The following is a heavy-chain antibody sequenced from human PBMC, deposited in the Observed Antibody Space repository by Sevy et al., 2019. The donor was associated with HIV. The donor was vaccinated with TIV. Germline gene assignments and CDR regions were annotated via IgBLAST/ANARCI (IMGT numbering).Heavy chain of an antibody. CDR3: AKDPLLWSRGSGWKGFFDP. D-gene: IGHD6-19*01. CDR2: ISGSGGST. Sequence: GGSLRLSCVVSGFRFGSHAMSWVRQAPGKGLEWVSAISGSGGSTYYADSVKGRFTISRDNSKNTLYLQMNSLRAEDTAVYYCAKDPLLWSRGSGWKGFFDPWGQGTLVTVSS. J-gene: IGHJ5*02. CDR1: GFRFGSHA. V-gene: IGHV3-23*01.